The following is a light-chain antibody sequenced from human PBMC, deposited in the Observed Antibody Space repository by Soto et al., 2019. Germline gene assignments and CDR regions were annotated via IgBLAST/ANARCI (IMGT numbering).Light chain of an antibody. Sequence: EIVMTHSPATLSVPLAVRDTLSCTASQSVSSTLAWYQQKPGQAPRLLIYDSSNRATGITDRFSGSGSGTDFTLTIRSIEPEDFAVYYCQQRSNWPITFGQGPRLEIK. CDR3: QQRSNWPIT. J-gene: IGKJ5*01. CDR2: DSS. CDR1: QSVSST. V-gene: IGKV3-11*01.